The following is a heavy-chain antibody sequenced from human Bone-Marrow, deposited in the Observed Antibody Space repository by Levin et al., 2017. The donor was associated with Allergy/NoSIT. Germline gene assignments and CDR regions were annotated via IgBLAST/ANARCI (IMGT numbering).Heavy chain of an antibody. CDR2: IYHGGRT. CDR1: GGSISSSTW. J-gene: IGHJ4*02. D-gene: IGHD4-17*01. V-gene: IGHV4-4*02. Sequence: SQTLSLTCTVSGGSISSSTWWSWVRQSPGKGLEWIGEIYHGGRTNYNPSLKSRVPMSVDKSKSQFSLKLSSVTAADTAVYYCARDTLDYGTNSGNYWGQGTLVTVSS. CDR3: ARDTLDYGTNSGNY.